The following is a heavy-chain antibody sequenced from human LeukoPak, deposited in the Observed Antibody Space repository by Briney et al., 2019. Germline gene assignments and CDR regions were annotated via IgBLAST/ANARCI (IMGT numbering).Heavy chain of an antibody. Sequence: PGGSLRLSYAASGFTLSTYWMSWVRQAPGKGLEWVANIQQDGSEKYYVDSVKGRFTISRDNAKNSLYLQMNSLRAEDTAVYYCARDRAAFGMDVWGQGTTVTVSS. J-gene: IGHJ6*02. CDR1: GFTLSTYW. CDR3: ARDRAAFGMDV. CDR2: IQQDGSEK. V-gene: IGHV3-7*04.